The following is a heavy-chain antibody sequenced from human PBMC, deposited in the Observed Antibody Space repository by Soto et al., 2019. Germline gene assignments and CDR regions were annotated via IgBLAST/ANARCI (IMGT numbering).Heavy chain of an antibody. J-gene: IGHJ4*02. CDR3: VTDIFPCSSGWYY. CDR2: IKKDGSEM. V-gene: IGHV3-7*05. D-gene: IGHD6-19*01. Sequence: EVQMVESGGGLVQPGGSLRLSCAVSGFTFSNYWMNWVRQAPGKGLEWVASIKKDGSEMYYVDTVKGRFTISRDNAKKSLYLQRNSLRAEDTAVYYCVTDIFPCSSGWYYWGQGTPVTVSS. CDR1: GFTFSNYW.